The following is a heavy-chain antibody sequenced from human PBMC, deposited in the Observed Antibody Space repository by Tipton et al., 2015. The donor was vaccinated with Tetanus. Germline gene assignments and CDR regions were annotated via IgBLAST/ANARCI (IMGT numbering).Heavy chain of an antibody. V-gene: IGHV4-4*07. J-gene: IGHJ6*02. CDR1: GASMNNYY. CDR3: ARRREWVATGTYGMDV. D-gene: IGHD5-12*01. CDR2: IFPSGIT. Sequence: GLVKPSETLSLTCSVSGASMNNYYWSWIRQAAGEGLEWIGHIFPSGITKFNPSLSSRVSMSVDTSQNQISLTMTSVTAADTAVYYCARRREWVATGTYGMDVWGQGTTVTVSS.